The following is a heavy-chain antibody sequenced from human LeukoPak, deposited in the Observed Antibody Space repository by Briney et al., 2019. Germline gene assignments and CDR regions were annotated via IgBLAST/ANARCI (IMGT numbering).Heavy chain of an antibody. Sequence: SETLSLTCAVHGGSFSGYYWSWIRQPPGKGLEWIGEINHSGSTNYNPSLKSRVTISVDTSKNQFSLKLSSVTAADTAVYYCATLGSGWYSIWGQGTLVTVSS. CDR2: INHSGST. J-gene: IGHJ4*02. D-gene: IGHD6-19*01. CDR1: GGSFSGYY. CDR3: ATLGSGWYSI. V-gene: IGHV4-34*01.